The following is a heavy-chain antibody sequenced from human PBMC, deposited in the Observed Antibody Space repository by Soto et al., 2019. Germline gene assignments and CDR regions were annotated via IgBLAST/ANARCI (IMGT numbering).Heavy chain of an antibody. Sequence: SVKVSCKASGFTFTSSAMQWVRQARGQRLEWIGWIVVGSGNTNYAQKFQERVTITRDMSTSTAYMELSSLRSEDTAVYYCAADPYYYDSSGYSSADYWGQGTLVTVSS. CDR3: AADPYYYDSSGYSSADY. D-gene: IGHD3-22*01. V-gene: IGHV1-58*02. J-gene: IGHJ4*02. CDR2: IVVGSGNT. CDR1: GFTFTSSA.